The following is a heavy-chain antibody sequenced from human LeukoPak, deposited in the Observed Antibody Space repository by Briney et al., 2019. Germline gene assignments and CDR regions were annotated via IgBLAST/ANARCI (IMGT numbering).Heavy chain of an antibody. V-gene: IGHV3-23*01. D-gene: IGHD3-3*01. CDR2: ISGGGGST. CDR1: GFTFTSYS. CDR3: ARVDDLDAFDL. Sequence: GGPLRLSCAASGFTFTSYSMNWVRQAPGKGLEWVSTISGGGGSTYYADSVKGRFTISRDNSKNTLYLQVNSLRAEDTAVYYCARVDDLDAFDLWGQGTLVPVSS. J-gene: IGHJ3*01.